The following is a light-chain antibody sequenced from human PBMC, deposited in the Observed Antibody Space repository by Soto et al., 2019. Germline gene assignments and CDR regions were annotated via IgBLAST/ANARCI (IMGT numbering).Light chain of an antibody. Sequence: DIQMTQSPSTRSASVGDRVTITCRASQSITDWLAWYQQKPGKAPKFLIYKASNLEGGVPSRFSGSGSGTEFPLTISSVQPDDFATYYCQYWDDYSWTFGQGTKVEIK. CDR3: QYWDDYSWT. V-gene: IGKV1-5*03. CDR1: QSITDW. J-gene: IGKJ1*01. CDR2: KAS.